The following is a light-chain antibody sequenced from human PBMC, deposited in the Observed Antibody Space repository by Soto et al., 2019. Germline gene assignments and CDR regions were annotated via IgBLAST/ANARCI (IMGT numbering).Light chain of an antibody. CDR2: AAS. J-gene: IGKJ5*01. Sequence: DIQMTQSPSSLSASVGDRVTITCQASQDISNYLNWYQQKAGMAPKLLISAASHLQSGVPSRFSGRGSGTDFTLTISSLQPDDFATYYCQQSYSTPRNTFGQGTRLEIK. CDR3: QQSYSTPRNT. CDR1: QDISNY. V-gene: IGKV1-39*01.